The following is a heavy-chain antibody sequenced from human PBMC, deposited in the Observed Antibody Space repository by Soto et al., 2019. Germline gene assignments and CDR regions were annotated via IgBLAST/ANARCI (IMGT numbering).Heavy chain of an antibody. V-gene: IGHV1-18*01. CDR3: ARGRYGDY. J-gene: IGHJ4*02. Sequence: QVHLVQSGAEVKKPGASVKVSRKGSGYIFTTYGITWVRQAPGQGLEWMGWISAHNGNTNYAQKLQGRVTVTRDTSTSTAYMELRNLRSDDTAVYYCARGRYGDYWGQGALVTVSS. D-gene: IGHD1-1*01. CDR2: ISAHNGNT. CDR1: GYIFTTYG.